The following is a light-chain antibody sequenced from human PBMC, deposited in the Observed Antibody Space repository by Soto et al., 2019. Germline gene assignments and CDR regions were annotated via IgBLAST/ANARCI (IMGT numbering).Light chain of an antibody. Sequence: EIVLTQSPGTLSLSPGEGATLSCRASQSFSSSSLAWYQQKPGQAPRLLIYGASSRATGIPDRFSGSGSGTDFTLTISRLEPEDFAVYYCQQYGSSPPWTFGQGTKWIS. V-gene: IGKV3-20*01. CDR1: QSFSSSS. CDR3: QQYGSSPPWT. CDR2: GAS. J-gene: IGKJ1*01.